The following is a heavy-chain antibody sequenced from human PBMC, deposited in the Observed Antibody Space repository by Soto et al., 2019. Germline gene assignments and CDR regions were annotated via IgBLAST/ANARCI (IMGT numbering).Heavy chain of an antibody. Sequence: GGSLRLSCAASGFTFSTYWMHWVRQAPGKGLVWVSRINSDGSTTNYADSVEGRFTISRDNAKNTLYLQMNSLRAEDTAVYYCARDAYSDMGVWGQGTTVTVSS. CDR1: GFTFSTYW. V-gene: IGHV3-74*01. CDR2: INSDGSTT. CDR3: ARDAYSDMGV. J-gene: IGHJ6*02.